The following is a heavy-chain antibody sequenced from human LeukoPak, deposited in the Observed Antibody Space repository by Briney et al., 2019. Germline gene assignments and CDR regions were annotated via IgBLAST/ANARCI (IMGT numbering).Heavy chain of an antibody. V-gene: IGHV1-8*01. J-gene: IGHJ4*02. CDR1: GYTFTSYD. Sequence: GASVKVSCKASGYTFTSYDINWVRQATGQGLEWMGWMNPNSGNTGYAQKFQGRVTMTRNTSKSTAYMELSSLRSEDTAVYYCARLSSPWGVVTNYWGQGTLVTVSS. CDR3: ARLSSPWGVVTNY. CDR2: MNPNSGNT. D-gene: IGHD4-23*01.